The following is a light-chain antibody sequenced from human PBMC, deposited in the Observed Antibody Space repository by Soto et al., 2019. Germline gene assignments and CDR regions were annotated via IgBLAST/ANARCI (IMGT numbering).Light chain of an antibody. CDR3: GSWDSSLSAYV. CDR1: SSNIGGNS. CDR2: DDN. J-gene: IGLJ1*01. V-gene: IGLV1-51*01. Sequence: QSVLTRPPSVSAAPGQKVTISCSGSSSNIGGNSVSWYQQLPGTAPKLLIYDDNKRSSGIPDRFSGSKSGTSATLGITGFQTGDEADYYCGSWDSSLSAYVFGTGTKVTVL.